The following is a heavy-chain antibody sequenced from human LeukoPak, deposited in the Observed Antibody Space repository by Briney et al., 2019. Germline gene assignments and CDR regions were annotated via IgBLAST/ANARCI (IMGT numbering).Heavy chain of an antibody. D-gene: IGHD4-17*01. CDR3: AHYGDYCR. V-gene: IGHV3-30*02. J-gene: IGHJ4*02. CDR2: IRYDGSNK. CDR1: GFTFSSYG. Sequence: GGSLRHSCAASGFTFSSYGMHWVRQAPGKGLEGVAFIRYDGSNKYYADSVKGRVTISRDNSKNTLYLQMNSLRAEDTAVYYCAHYGDYCRWGQGTLVTVSS.